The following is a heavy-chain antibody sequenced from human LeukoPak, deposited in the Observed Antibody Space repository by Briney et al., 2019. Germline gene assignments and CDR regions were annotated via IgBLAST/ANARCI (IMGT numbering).Heavy chain of an antibody. D-gene: IGHD3-9*01. Sequence: SETLSLTCTVSGGSISSYYWSWIRQPPGKGLEWIGYIYYSGSTNYNPSLKSRVTISVDTSKNQFSLKLSSVTAADTAVDYCARRDILTGYYPYWGQGTLVTVSS. CDR1: GGSISSYY. J-gene: IGHJ4*02. V-gene: IGHV4-59*01. CDR2: IYYSGST. CDR3: ARRDILTGYYPY.